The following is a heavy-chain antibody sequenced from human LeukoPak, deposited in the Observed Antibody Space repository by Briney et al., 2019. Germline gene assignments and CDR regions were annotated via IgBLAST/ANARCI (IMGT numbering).Heavy chain of an antibody. D-gene: IGHD1-26*01. CDR2: ISWDGNTK. CDR1: GFTFKKYA. Sequence: PGRSLRLSCAVSGFTFKKYAIHWVRQAPGKGLEWVAFISWDGNTKYYADSVKGRFTISRDNSQNTLDLRMNSLRAEDTAVYYCARDLSERYSTDYWGQGTLVTVSS. CDR3: ARDLSERYSTDY. V-gene: IGHV3-30-3*01. J-gene: IGHJ4*02.